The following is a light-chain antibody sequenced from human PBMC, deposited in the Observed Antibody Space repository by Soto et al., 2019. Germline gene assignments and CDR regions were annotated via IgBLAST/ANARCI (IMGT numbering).Light chain of an antibody. CDR2: RAS. CDR3: QKYNSAPLT. CDR1: QSISNW. Sequence: DIQMTQSPSTLSASLGDRVTITCRASQSISNWLAWYQQKPGKAPKLLIYRASSLESGVPSRFSGSGSGTDFTLTISSLQPEDVATYYCQKYNSAPLTFGGGTKV. V-gene: IGKV1-5*03. J-gene: IGKJ4*01.